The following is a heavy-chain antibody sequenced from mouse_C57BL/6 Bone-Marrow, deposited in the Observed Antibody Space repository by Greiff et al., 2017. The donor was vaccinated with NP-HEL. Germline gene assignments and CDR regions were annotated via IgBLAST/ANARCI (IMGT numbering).Heavy chain of an antibody. Sequence: EVKLQESVAELVRPGASVKLSCTASGFNIKNTYMHWVKQRPEQGLEWIGRIDPANGNTKYAPKFQGKATITADTSSNTAYLQLSSLTSEDTAIYYCARVRYYGSSYWYFDVWGTGTTVTVSS. CDR3: ARVRYYGSSYWYFDV. CDR1: GFNIKNTY. D-gene: IGHD1-1*01. J-gene: IGHJ1*03. CDR2: IDPANGNT. V-gene: IGHV14-3*01.